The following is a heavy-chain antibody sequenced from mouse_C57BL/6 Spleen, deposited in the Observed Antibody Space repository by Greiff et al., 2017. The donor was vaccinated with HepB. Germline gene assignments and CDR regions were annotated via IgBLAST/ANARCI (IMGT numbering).Heavy chain of an antibody. D-gene: IGHD1-1*01. CDR1: GFTFSSYA. CDR3: TRIITTVVATGYFDY. Sequence: EVQRVESGEGLVKPGGSLKLSCAASGFTFSSYAMSWVRQTPEKRLEWVAYISSGGDYIYYADTVKGRFTISRDNARNTLYLQMSSLKSEDTAMYYCTRIITTVVATGYFDYWGQGTTLTVSS. V-gene: IGHV5-9-1*02. J-gene: IGHJ2*01. CDR2: ISSGGDYI.